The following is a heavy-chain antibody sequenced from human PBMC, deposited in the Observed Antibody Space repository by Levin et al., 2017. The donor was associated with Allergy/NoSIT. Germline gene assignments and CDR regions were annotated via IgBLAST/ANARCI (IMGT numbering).Heavy chain of an antibody. V-gene: IGHV3-23*01. CDR1: GFTFSSYA. D-gene: IGHD4-17*01. J-gene: IGHJ3*02. CDR2: ISGSGGDT. CDR3: AKDNGDYALVDAFDI. Sequence: GESLKISCAASGFTFSSYAMSWVRQAPGKGLEWVSGISGSGGDTYYAYSVKGRFTISRDNSKNRMFLQTNSLRAEDTALYYCAKDNGDYALVDAFDIWGQGTMVTVSS.